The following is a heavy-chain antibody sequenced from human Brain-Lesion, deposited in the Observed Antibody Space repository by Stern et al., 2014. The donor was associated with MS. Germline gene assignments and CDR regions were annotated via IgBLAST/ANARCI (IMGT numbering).Heavy chain of an antibody. CDR2: IIPFLNTT. Sequence: DQLVESGAVVKKPGSSVKVSCKASGGTFTTHPITWWRQAPGQGLEWMGGIIPFLNTTNYAQNFQGRTTITADKSTGTTYMEISSLRSDDTAVYYCASSVVASGHWGQGTLVIVS. CDR1: GGTFTTHP. D-gene: IGHD2-21*01. CDR3: ASSVVASGH. J-gene: IGHJ4*02. V-gene: IGHV1-69*06.